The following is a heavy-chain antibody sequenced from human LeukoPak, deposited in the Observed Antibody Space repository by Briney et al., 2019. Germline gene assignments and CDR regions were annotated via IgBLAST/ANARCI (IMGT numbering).Heavy chain of an antibody. CDR1: GYTFIDYY. D-gene: IGHD2-15*01. J-gene: IGHJ6*02. V-gene: IGHV1-2*02. CDR2: INPNSGGT. CDR3: ARDHCSAGGCYENYYYGMDV. Sequence: ASVKVSCKASGYTFIDYYLQWVRQAPGRGLEWMGWINPNSGGTEYVQKFQGRVTMTRDTSINTAYMELSRLRSDDTAVYYCARDHCSAGGCYENYYYGMDVWGQGTTVIVSS.